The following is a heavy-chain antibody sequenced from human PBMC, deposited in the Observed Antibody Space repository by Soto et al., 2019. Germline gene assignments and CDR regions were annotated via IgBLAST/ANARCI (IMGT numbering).Heavy chain of an antibody. CDR1: GDSVSSNSAA. CDR3: ARGSVRQWLVLTSNRYFDY. Sequence: QSQTLSLTCAISGDSVSSNSAAWNWIRQSPSRGLEWLGRTYYRSKWYNDYAVSVKSRITINPDTSKNQFSLQLNSVTPEDTAVYYCARGSVRQWLVLTSNRYFDYWGQGTLVTVSS. V-gene: IGHV6-1*01. CDR2: TYYRSKWYN. J-gene: IGHJ4*02. D-gene: IGHD6-19*01.